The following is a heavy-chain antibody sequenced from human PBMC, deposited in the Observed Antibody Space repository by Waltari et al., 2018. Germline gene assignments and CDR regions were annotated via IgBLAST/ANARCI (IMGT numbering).Heavy chain of an antibody. V-gene: IGHV3-21*01. CDR3: ARGTMGTYDY. Sequence: EVQLVESGEDLVKPGGSLRLSCAASGFTFSSYSMNWVRQAPGKGLELVSSISSGSTTIHYADSVKGRFTISRDNAKKSLYLQMNSLRAEDMAVYYCARGTMGTYDYWGQGTLVTVSS. D-gene: IGHD3-10*01. CDR2: ISSGSTTI. CDR1: GFTFSSYS. J-gene: IGHJ4*02.